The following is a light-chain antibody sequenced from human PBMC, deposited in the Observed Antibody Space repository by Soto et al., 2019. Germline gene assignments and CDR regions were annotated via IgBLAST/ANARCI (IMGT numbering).Light chain of an antibody. CDR2: KVS. Sequence: DIQITQTPSTLSASVGDRVTITCRASQSVSSWLAWYQQKPGKAPTLLIYKVSNLESGVPSRFSGSGSGTEFTLTISSLQPDDFATYYCQQYNDYVLSFGGGTKVDI. CDR1: QSVSSW. V-gene: IGKV1-5*03. CDR3: QQYNDYVLS. J-gene: IGKJ4*01.